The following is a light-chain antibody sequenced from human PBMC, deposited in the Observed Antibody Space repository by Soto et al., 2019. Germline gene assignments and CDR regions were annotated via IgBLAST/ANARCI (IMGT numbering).Light chain of an antibody. CDR2: GAS. V-gene: IGKV3-20*01. Sequence: EILLTQSPGTLSFSPGEISTLSFRCSQSVSGTYLAWYQQTPGQAPRLLIYGASSRATGIPDRFSGSGSGTDFTLTINYLEPGDFAVYYCQQYDNWPRTFGQGTKVDIK. CDR1: QSVSGTY. J-gene: IGKJ1*01. CDR3: QQYDNWPRT.